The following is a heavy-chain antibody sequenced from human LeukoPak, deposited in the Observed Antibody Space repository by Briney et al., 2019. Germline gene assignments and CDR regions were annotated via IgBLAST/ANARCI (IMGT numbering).Heavy chain of an antibody. Sequence: SVTASCQASGGTFSSYSIRWVRRAPGQGLEWMGRIIPILGIANYAQKFQGRVTITADKSTSTAYMELSSLRSEDTAVYYSARDIGGDYGVSSPGDAFDIWGQGTMVTVSS. D-gene: IGHD4-17*01. J-gene: IGHJ3*02. CDR2: IIPILGIA. CDR3: ARDIGGDYGVSSPGDAFDI. V-gene: IGHV1-69*04. CDR1: GGTFSSYS.